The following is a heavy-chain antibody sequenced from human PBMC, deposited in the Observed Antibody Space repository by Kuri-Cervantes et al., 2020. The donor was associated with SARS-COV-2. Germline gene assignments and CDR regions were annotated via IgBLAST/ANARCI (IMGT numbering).Heavy chain of an antibody. Sequence: LSLTCAASGFTFSSYSMNWVRQAPGKGLEWVSSISSSSSYIYYADSVKGRFTISRDNAKNSLYLQMNSLRAEDTAVYYCAKVLEWELLSPLGDYWGQGTLVTVSS. CDR3: AKVLEWELLSPLGDY. J-gene: IGHJ4*02. CDR2: ISSSSSYI. D-gene: IGHD1-26*01. CDR1: GFTFSSYS. V-gene: IGHV3-21*04.